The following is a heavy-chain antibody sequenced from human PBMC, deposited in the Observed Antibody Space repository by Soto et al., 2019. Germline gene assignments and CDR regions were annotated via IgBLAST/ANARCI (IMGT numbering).Heavy chain of an antibody. CDR1: GGTFSSYA. CDR3: ARDQGYYYDSSGYYYRFDY. CDR2: IIPIFGTG. Sequence: QVQLVQSGAEVKKPGSSVKVSCKASGGTFSSYAISWVRQAPGLGLEWMGGIIPIFGTGNYAQKFQGRVTITANKSTSTAYMKLSSLKSEDTAMYYCARDQGYYYDSSGYYYRFDYWGQGTLVTVTS. J-gene: IGHJ4*02. V-gene: IGHV1-69*06. D-gene: IGHD3-22*01.